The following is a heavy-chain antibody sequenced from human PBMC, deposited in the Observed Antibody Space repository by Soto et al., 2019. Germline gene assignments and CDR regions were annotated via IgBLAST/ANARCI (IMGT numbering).Heavy chain of an antibody. Sequence: ASVKVSCKASGYTFTSYGISWVRQAPGQGLEWMGWISAYNVNTNYAQKLQGRVTMTTDTSTSTAYMELRSLRSDDTAVYYCARDAFLEMGNNEAAAGPLFDYWGQGTLVTVSS. CDR2: ISAYNVNT. CDR3: ARDAFLEMGNNEAAAGPLFDY. V-gene: IGHV1-18*01. CDR1: GYTFTSYG. D-gene: IGHD6-25*01. J-gene: IGHJ4*02.